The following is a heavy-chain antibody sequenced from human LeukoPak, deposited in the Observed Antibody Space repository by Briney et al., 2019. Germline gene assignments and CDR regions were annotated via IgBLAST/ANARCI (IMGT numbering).Heavy chain of an antibody. J-gene: IGHJ4*02. V-gene: IGHV3-7*01. CDR2: IKKDGSEK. D-gene: IGHD2-15*01. CDR3: ARDSIVLPRISDC. Sequence: GGSLRLSCAASGFTFCIYWMSWVRQAPGKGLEWVGNIKKDGSEKYYVDSVKGRFTISRDNAKNSLYLQMNSLRAEDTAVYYCARDSIVLPRISDCWGQGTLVTVSS. CDR1: GFTFCIYW.